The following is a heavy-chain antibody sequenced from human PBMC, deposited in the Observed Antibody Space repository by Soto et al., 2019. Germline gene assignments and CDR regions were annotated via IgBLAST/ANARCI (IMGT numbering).Heavy chain of an antibody. CDR1: GGSFSGYY. Sequence: SETLSRPCSVDGGSFSGYYWRWIRQPPGKGLEWIGEINHSGSTNYNPSLKSRVTISVDTSKNQFSLKLSSVTAADTAVYSCASNFMSRVSDYWGKRTLVSISS. D-gene: IGHD1-1*01. J-gene: IGHJ4*02. CDR3: ASNFMSRVSDY. V-gene: IGHV4-34*01. CDR2: INHSGST.